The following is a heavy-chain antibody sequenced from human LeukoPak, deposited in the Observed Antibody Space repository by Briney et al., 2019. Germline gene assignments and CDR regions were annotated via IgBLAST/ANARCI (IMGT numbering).Heavy chain of an antibody. CDR2: IYPGDSDT. D-gene: IGHD3-22*01. J-gene: IGHJ6*02. CDR1: EYSFTSYW. Sequence: GESLKISCKGSEYSFTSYWIGWVRQMPGKGLEWMGIIYPGDSDTRYSPSFQGQVTISADKSISTAYLQWSSLKASDTAMYYCARRMYYYDSSGYYPGRYYYGMDVWGQGTTVTVSS. V-gene: IGHV5-51*01. CDR3: ARRMYYYDSSGYYPGRYYYGMDV.